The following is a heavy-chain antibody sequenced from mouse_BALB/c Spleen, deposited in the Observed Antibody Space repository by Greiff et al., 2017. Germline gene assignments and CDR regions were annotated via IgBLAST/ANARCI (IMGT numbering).Heavy chain of an antibody. CDR1: GFTFSDYY. CDR3: ARRSTMGYYAMDY. CDR2: ISDGGSYT. Sequence: EVKLVESGGGLVKPGGSLKLSCAASGFTFSDYYMYWVRQTPEKRLEWVATISDGGSYTYYPDSVKGRFTISRDNAKNNLYLQMSSLKSEDTAMYYCARRSTMGYYAMDYWGQGTSVTVSS. V-gene: IGHV5-4*02. J-gene: IGHJ4*01. D-gene: IGHD2-1*01.